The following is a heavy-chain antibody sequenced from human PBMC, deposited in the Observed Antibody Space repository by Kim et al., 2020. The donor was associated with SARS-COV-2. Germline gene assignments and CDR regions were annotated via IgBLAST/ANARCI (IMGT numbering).Heavy chain of an antibody. Sequence: ASVKVSCKASGYTFTSYYMHWVRQAPGQGLEWMGIINPSGGSTSYAQKFQGRVTMTRDTSTSTVYMELSSLRSEDTAVYYCARDLTPAERGYEPSGATYYFDYWGQGTLVTVSS. V-gene: IGHV1-46*01. CDR3: ARDLTPAERGYEPSGATYYFDY. D-gene: IGHD5-18*01. CDR1: GYTFTSYY. J-gene: IGHJ4*02. CDR2: INPSGGST.